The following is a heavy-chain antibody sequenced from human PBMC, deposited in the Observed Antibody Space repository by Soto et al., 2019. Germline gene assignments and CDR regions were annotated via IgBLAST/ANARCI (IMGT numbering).Heavy chain of an antibody. Sequence: QVQLVQSGAEVRRPGSSVNISCKASGGSFTSYAITWVRQAPGQGLEWVGGIIPVFGTTTYAQKFYGRVTITADESASTAYMEVSRLRSEDTAMYYCARELKYSDWGYFYGMDVWGQGTTVTVSS. V-gene: IGHV1-69*01. J-gene: IGHJ6*02. D-gene: IGHD3-9*01. CDR3: ARELKYSDWGYFYGMDV. CDR1: GGSFTSYA. CDR2: IIPVFGTT.